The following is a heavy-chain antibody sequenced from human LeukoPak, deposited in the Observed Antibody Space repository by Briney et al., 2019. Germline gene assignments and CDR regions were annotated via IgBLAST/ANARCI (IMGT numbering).Heavy chain of an antibody. CDR3: ARDKDWDLDY. V-gene: IGHV1-18*01. CDR1: GYSFTSYG. Sequence: ASVKVSCKASGYSFTSYGMTWVRQVPGQGLEWVGWISTNSGNTNYAENLQGRVTMTRDTTTSTVYMELRSLTSEDAAVYYCARDKDWDLDYWGQGTRVTVSS. CDR2: ISTNSGNT. J-gene: IGHJ4*02. D-gene: IGHD3-9*01.